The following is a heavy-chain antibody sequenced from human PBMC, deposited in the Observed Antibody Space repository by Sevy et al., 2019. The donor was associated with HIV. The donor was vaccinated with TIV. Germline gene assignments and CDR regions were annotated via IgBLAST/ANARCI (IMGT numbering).Heavy chain of an antibody. CDR2: ISAYNGNT. Sequence: ASVKVSCKASGYTFTSYGISWVRQAPGQGLEWMGWISAYNGNTNYAQKLQGRVTMTTDTSTSTAYMELRSLRSDDTAVYYCARDWAYCSSTSCYNPGSDAFDIWGQGTMVTVSS. J-gene: IGHJ3*02. D-gene: IGHD2-2*02. CDR3: ARDWAYCSSTSCYNPGSDAFDI. CDR1: GYTFTSYG. V-gene: IGHV1-18*01.